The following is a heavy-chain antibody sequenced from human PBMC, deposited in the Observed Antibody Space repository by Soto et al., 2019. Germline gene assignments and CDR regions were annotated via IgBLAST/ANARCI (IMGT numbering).Heavy chain of an antibody. CDR2: ISGSGGST. V-gene: IGHV3-23*01. D-gene: IGHD3-3*01. Sequence: PGGSLRLSCAASGFTFSSYAMSWVRQAPGKGLEWVSAISGSGGSTYYADSVKGRFTISRDNSKNTLYLQMNSLRAEDTAVYYCAKSPYYDFWSGYCVFDYWGQGTLVTVSS. CDR3: AKSPYYDFWSGYCVFDY. CDR1: GFTFSSYA. J-gene: IGHJ4*02.